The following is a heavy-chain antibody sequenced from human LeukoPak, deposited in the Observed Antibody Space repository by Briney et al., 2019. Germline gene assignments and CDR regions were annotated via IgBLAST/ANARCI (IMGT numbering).Heavy chain of an antibody. CDR1: GFSFSSYG. V-gene: IGHV3-30*02. D-gene: IGHD5-18*01. Sequence: GGSLRLSCAASGFSFSSYGMHWVRQAPGKGLEWVAFIRYDGSNKYYADSVKGRFTISRDNSKNTLYLQMNSLRAEDTAVYYCAKPPVQLWEYYFDYWGQGTLVTVSS. CDR3: AKPPVQLWEYYFDY. CDR2: IRYDGSNK. J-gene: IGHJ4*02.